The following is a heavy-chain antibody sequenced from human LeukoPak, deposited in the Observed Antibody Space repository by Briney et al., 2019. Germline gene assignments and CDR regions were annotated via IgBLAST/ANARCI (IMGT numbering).Heavy chain of an antibody. Sequence: PSETLSLTCTVSGGSISSYYWSWIRQPPGKGLEWIGYIYYSGSTNYNPSLKSRVTISVDTSKNQFSLKLSSVTAADTAVYYCARDYYDSSGSRSWFGYWGQGTLVTVSS. CDR2: IYYSGST. CDR1: GGSISSYY. V-gene: IGHV4-59*01. CDR3: ARDYYDSSGSRSWFGY. D-gene: IGHD3-22*01. J-gene: IGHJ4*02.